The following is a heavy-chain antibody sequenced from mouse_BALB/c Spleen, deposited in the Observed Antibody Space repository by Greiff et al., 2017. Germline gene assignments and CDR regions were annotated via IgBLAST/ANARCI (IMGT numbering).Heavy chain of an antibody. CDR2: IYPSDSYT. D-gene: IGHD2-14*01. V-gene: IGHV1-69*02. J-gene: IGHJ3*01. Sequence: QVQLKQPGAELVRPGASVKLSCKASGYTFTSYWINWVKQRPGQGLEWIGNIYPSDSYTNYNQKFKDKATLTVDKSSSTAYMQLSSPTSEDSAVYYCTSGRYDFAYWGQGTLVTVSA. CDR1: GYTFTSYW. CDR3: TSGRYDFAY.